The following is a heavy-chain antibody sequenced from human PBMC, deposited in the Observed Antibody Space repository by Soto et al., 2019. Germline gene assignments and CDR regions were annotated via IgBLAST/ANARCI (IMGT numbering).Heavy chain of an antibody. V-gene: IGHV3-11*01. J-gene: IGHJ6*03. CDR2: ISSSGSTI. Sequence: GGSLRLSCAASGFTFSDYYMSWIRQAPGKGLEWVSYISSSGSTIYYADSVKGRFTISRDNAKNSLYLQMNSLRAEDTAVYYCARDTTFLDETDYDYGDVIDYYYMDVWGKGTTVTVSS. CDR3: ARDTTFLDETDYDYGDVIDYYYMDV. CDR1: GFTFSDYY. D-gene: IGHD4-17*01.